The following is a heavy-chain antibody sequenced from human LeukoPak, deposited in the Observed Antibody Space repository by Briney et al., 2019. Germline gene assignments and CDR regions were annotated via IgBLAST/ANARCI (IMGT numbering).Heavy chain of an antibody. J-gene: IGHJ6*03. D-gene: IGHD2-2*01. CDR2: IIPIFGTA. V-gene: IGHV1-69*05. CDR3: ARDSGVVVPAARRFYYYMDV. CDR1: GGTFSSYA. Sequence: SVKVSCKASGGTFSSYAISWVRQAPGQGLEWMGGIIPIFGTANYAQKFQGRVTITTDESTSTAYMELSSLRPEDTAVYYCARDSGVVVPAARRFYYYMDVWGKGTTVTVSS.